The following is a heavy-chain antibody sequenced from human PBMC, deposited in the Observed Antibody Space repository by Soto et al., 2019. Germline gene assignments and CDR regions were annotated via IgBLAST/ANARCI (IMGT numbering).Heavy chain of an antibody. CDR3: ARGTVTPYNWFDP. V-gene: IGHV4-31*03. CDR1: GGSISSGGYY. CDR2: IYYSGST. Sequence: SETLSLTCTVSGGSISSGGYYWSWIRQHPGKGLEWIGYIYYSGSTYYNPSLKSRVTISVDTSKNQFSLKLSSVTAADTAVYYCARGTVTPYNWFDPWGQGTLVTVSS. J-gene: IGHJ5*02. D-gene: IGHD4-17*01.